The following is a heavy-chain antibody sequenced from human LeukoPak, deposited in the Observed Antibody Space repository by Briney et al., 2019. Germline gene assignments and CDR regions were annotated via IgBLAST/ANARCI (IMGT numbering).Heavy chain of an antibody. CDR3: ARGTYYYDSSGSTKLDY. CDR1: GYTFTSYD. CDR2: MNPNSGNT. J-gene: IGHJ4*02. D-gene: IGHD3-22*01. V-gene: IGHV1-8*03. Sequence: ASVKVSCKASGYTFTSYDINWVRQATGQGLEWMGWMNPNSGNTGYAQKFQGRVTITRNTSISTAYMELSSLRSEDTAVYYCARGTYYYDSSGSTKLDYWGQGTLVTVSS.